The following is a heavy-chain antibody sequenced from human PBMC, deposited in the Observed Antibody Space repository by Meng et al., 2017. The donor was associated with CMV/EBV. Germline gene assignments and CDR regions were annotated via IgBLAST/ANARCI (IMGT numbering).Heavy chain of an antibody. V-gene: IGHV3-11*04. CDR2: ISSSGSTI. D-gene: IGHD2-2*01. Sequence: GGPLRLSCAASGFTFSDYYMSWIRQAPGKGLEWVSYISSSGSTIYYADSVKGRFTISRDNAKNSLYLQMNSLRAEDTAVYYCAKYALVVVPAAIPDYFDYWGQGTLVTVSS. CDR3: AKYALVVVPAAIPDYFDY. CDR1: GFTFSDYY. J-gene: IGHJ4*02.